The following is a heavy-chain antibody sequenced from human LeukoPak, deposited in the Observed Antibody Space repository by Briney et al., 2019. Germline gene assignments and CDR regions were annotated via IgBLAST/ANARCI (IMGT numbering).Heavy chain of an antibody. J-gene: IGHJ4*02. Sequence: GGSLRLSCAASGFTFSNCGMHWVRQAPGKGLEWVAHIWYDGSNKYYADSVRGRFTISRDNSKDTLYLQMNSLRVEDTAVYYCAKSQSSGWLYYFDYWGQGILVTVSS. CDR2: IWYDGSNK. D-gene: IGHD6-19*01. CDR3: AKSQSSGWLYYFDY. CDR1: GFTFSNCG. V-gene: IGHV3-33*06.